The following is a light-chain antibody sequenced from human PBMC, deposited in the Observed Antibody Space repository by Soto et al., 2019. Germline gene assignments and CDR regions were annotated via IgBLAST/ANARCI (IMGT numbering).Light chain of an antibody. CDR3: SSYTGGNPSYV. CDR2: KVS. J-gene: IGKJ3*01. CDR1: QSLVYSDGNIY. V-gene: IGKV2-30*01. Sequence: DVVMTQSPLSLSVTLGQPASISCRSSQSLVYSDGNIYLNWFQQRPGQSPRRLIYKVSNRDSGVPDRFSGRGSGTDFTLKISRVEAEDVGVYYCSSYTGGNPSYVFGTGTKVDIK.